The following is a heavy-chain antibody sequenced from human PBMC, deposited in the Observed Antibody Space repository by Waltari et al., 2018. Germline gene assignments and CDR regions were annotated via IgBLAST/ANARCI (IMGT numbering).Heavy chain of an antibody. D-gene: IGHD1-1*01. J-gene: IGHJ4*02. CDR3: ARFRSGTGTPFDY. CDR2: INHSGSR. Sequence: QVQLQQWGAGLLKPSETLSLTCAVYGGSFSGYYWSWIRQPPGKGLEWIGEINHSGSRDYSTSLKCRVTISVDTSKNQFSLKLSAVTAADPAVYYCARFRSGTGTPFDYWGQGTLVTVSS. V-gene: IGHV4-34*01. CDR1: GGSFSGYY.